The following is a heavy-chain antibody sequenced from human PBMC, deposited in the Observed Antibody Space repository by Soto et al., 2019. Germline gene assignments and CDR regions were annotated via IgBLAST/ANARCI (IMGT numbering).Heavy chain of an antibody. CDR1: GGSISSYY. J-gene: IGHJ3*02. Sequence: QVQLQESGPGLVKPSETLSLTCTVSGGSISSYYWSWIRQPPGKGLEWIGYIYYSGSTNYNPSLKSRVIISVDTSKNQFSLKLSSVTAADTAVYYCAGRYGVAFDIWGQGTMVTVSS. V-gene: IGHV4-59*08. CDR2: IYYSGST. D-gene: IGHD3-10*01. CDR3: AGRYGVAFDI.